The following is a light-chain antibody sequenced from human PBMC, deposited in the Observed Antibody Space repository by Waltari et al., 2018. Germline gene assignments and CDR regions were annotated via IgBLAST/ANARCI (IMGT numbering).Light chain of an antibody. CDR2: SNN. Sequence: QSVLAQPPSASGTPGQRVTISCSGSSPNIGPNHVSWYQHLPGTATKLLIYSNNQRPSGVPDRISGSKSGTSASLAISGLQSDDETDYYCAVWDDSLNGWVFGGGTKLTVL. J-gene: IGLJ3*02. V-gene: IGLV1-44*01. CDR3: AVWDDSLNGWV. CDR1: SPNIGPNH.